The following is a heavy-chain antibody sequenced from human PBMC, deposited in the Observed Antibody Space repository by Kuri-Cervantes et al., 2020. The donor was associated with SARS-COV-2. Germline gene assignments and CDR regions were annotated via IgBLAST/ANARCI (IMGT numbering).Heavy chain of an antibody. V-gene: IGHV4-30-4*08. CDR2: IYYSGST. Sequence: LRLSCTVSGGSISSGDYYWSWSRQPPGKGLEWIGYIYYSGSTYYNPSLKSRVTISVDTSKNQFSLKLSSVTAVDTAVYYCARTLASITGTYMDVWGKGTTVTVSS. CDR3: ARTLASITGTYMDV. J-gene: IGHJ6*03. D-gene: IGHD1-7*01. CDR1: GGSISSGDYY.